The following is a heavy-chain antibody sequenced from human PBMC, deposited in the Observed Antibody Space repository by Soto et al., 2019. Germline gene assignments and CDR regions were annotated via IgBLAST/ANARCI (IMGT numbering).Heavy chain of an antibody. CDR1: GFTFRSYS. J-gene: IGHJ4*02. D-gene: IGHD3-10*01. CDR3: ARDLTGAKNDFDY. CDR2: ISSSSTYI. Sequence: GGSLRLSCAASGFTFRSYSMNWVRQAPGKGLEWVSSISSSSTYIYYADSVKGRFTISRDNAKNSLYLQMNSLRAEETAVYYCARDLTGAKNDFDYWGQGTPVTVSS. V-gene: IGHV3-21*01.